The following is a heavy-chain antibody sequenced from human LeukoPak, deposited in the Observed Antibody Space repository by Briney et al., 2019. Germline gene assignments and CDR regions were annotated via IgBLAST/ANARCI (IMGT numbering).Heavy chain of an antibody. CDR2: IYHSGSA. Sequence: SETLSLTCAVSGGSISSSNWWSWVRQPPGKGLEWIGEIYHSGSANQNPSLKSRVSMSLDKSKNQFPLRLTSVTAADTAVCYCARIPSGSYGIFDYWGQGTLVTVSS. J-gene: IGHJ4*02. D-gene: IGHD1-26*01. V-gene: IGHV4-4*02. CDR1: GGSISSSNW. CDR3: ARIPSGSYGIFDY.